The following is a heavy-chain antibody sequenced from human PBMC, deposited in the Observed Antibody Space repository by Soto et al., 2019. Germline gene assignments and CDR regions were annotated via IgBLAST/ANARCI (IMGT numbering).Heavy chain of an antibody. CDR3: ARGTSWQLPFDY. Sequence: LSLTCTVSSDSISSYYWSWIRQPPGKRLEWIGYISYSGSTDYNPSLKSRVTISGDTSKNQFSLKVSSVTAADTAVYYCARGTSWQLPFDYWGQGTLVTVS. CDR1: SDSISSYY. V-gene: IGHV4-59*01. CDR2: ISYSGST. J-gene: IGHJ4*02. D-gene: IGHD6-13*01.